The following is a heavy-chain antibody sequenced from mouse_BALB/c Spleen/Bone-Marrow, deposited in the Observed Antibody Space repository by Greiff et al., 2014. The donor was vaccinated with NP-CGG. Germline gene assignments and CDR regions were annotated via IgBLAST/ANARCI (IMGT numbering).Heavy chain of an antibody. V-gene: IGHV2-9*02. CDR1: GFSLTSYG. J-gene: IGHJ4*01. D-gene: IGHD1-2*01. CDR2: IWAGGNT. Sequence: VKLMESGPGLVAPSQSLSITCTVSGFSLTSYGVHWVRQPPGKGLEWLGVIWAGGNTNYNSALMSRLSTSKDNSKSQVFLKMNSLQTDDTAMYYCARRLRTGGYYAMDYWGQGTSVTVSS. CDR3: ARRLRTGGYYAMDY.